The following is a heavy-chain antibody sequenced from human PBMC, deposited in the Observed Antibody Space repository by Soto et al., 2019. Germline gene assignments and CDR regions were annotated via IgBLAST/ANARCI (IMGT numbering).Heavy chain of an antibody. D-gene: IGHD3-10*01. CDR3: TRVVRFGSAEYSYSYGMDV. J-gene: IGHJ6*02. CDR2: ANSDGSST. Sequence: EVQLVESGGGLVQPGGSLRLSCAASGFTINTYWMHWVRQAPGKGLVWVSRANSDGSSTTYADSVKGRFTISRDNARNTLYLQMNSLRAEDTAVYYCTRVVRFGSAEYSYSYGMDVWGQGTTVTVSS. V-gene: IGHV3-74*03. CDR1: GFTINTYW.